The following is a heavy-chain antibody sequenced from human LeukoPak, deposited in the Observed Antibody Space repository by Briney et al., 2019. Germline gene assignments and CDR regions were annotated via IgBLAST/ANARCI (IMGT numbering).Heavy chain of an antibody. CDR3: AKLGEDLWFGETRYGVDV. V-gene: IGHV3-30*18. CDR2: ISYDGSNK. CDR1: GFTFSSYG. Sequence: GRSLRLSCAASGFTFSSYGMHWVRQAPGKGLEWVAVISYDGSNKYYADSVKGRFTISRDNSKNTLYLQMNSLRAEDTAVYYCAKLGEDLWFGETRYGVDVWGQGTTVTVSS. J-gene: IGHJ6*02. D-gene: IGHD3-10*01.